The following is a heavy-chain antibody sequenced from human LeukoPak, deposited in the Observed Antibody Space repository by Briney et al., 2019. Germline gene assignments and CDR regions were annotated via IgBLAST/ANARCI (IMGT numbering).Heavy chain of an antibody. J-gene: IGHJ6*02. CDR2: IYYSGST. V-gene: IGHV4-39*01. CDR1: GVSFSSCSNY. CDR3: ATGYITLYGIDV. D-gene: IGHD6-13*01. Sequence: SESLTLTCPVSGVSFSSCSNYWGWPRPAPGLGRDSVGSIYYSGSTYYNPSPKSRVTISLDPYKKQFSLKLSSVTAADTAVDSCATGYITLYGIDVWGQGTTATVSS.